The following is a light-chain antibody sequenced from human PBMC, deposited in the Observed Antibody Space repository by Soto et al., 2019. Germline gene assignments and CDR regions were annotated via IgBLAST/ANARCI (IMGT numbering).Light chain of an antibody. Sequence: EIVLTQSPATLSLSPGERATLSCRASPSVRSYLAWYQQKPGQAPRLLIYDASNRATGIPARFSGSGSGTDFTLTISSLEPEDFAVYYCQQRSNWPPYTFGQGTKLEIK. CDR2: DAS. J-gene: IGKJ2*01. CDR1: PSVRSY. V-gene: IGKV3-11*01. CDR3: QQRSNWPPYT.